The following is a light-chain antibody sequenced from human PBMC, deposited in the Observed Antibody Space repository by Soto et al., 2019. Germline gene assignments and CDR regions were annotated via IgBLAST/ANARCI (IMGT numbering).Light chain of an antibody. J-gene: IGKJ4*01. CDR3: QQYNHWPLT. Sequence: EIVLTQSPGPLSLYPVERAPPSCTVSQSVTRNYLAWYQQKPGQAPRLLIYAASSRATGVPGRFSGSGSGTEFTLTISSLQSEDFAVYYCQQYNHWPLTFGGGTMVDI. CDR1: QSVTRNY. V-gene: IGKV3-15*01. CDR2: AAS.